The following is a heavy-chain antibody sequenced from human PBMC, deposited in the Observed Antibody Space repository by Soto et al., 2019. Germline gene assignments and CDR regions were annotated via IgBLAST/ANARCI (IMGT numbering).Heavy chain of an antibody. D-gene: IGHD2-2*01. Sequence: SETLSVTCTLSGASISSGGYYWSWIRQHPGKGLEWIGFIYYSGTTHYNPSLKSRVTISVDTSKNQFSLKVTSVTAADTAVYYCAQLKSTSYGFDYWGEGTLVTVSS. V-gene: IGHV4-31*03. J-gene: IGHJ4*01. CDR1: GASISSGGYY. CDR3: AQLKSTSYGFDY. CDR2: IYYSGTT.